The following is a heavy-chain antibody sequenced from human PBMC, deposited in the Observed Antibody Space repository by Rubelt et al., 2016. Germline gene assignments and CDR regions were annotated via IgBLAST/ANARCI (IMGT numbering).Heavy chain of an antibody. CDR2: INHSGTT. CDR3: ATGTTVTTGLAY. J-gene: IGHJ4*02. Sequence: QLQLQESGPGLVKPSETLSLTCTVSGGSISSSTYYWGWIRQPPGKGLEWIGEINHSGTTYYNPSLKSRGTIPGDTSKSQFPRKLSSVTAADTAVYYCATGTTVTTGLAYWGQGTLVTVSS. CDR1: GGSISSSTYY. D-gene: IGHD4-17*01. V-gene: IGHV4-39*01.